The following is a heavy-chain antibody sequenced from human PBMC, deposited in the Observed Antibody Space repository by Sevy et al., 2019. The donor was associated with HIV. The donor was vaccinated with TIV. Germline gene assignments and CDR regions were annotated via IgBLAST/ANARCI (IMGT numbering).Heavy chain of an antibody. J-gene: IGHJ3*02. Sequence: GGSLRLSCSASGFTFSSYAMHWVRQAPGKGLEYVSAISSNGGSTYYADSVKGRFTISRENSKNTLYLQMSRLRAEDTAVYDRVKDQRGSSSWPDAFDICGQGTMLTVSS. CDR1: GFTFSSYA. D-gene: IGHD6-13*01. V-gene: IGHV3-64D*06. CDR3: VKDQRGSSSWPDAFDI. CDR2: ISSNGGST.